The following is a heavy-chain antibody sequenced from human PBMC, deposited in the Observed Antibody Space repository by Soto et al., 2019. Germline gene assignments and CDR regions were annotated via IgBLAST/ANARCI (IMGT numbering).Heavy chain of an antibody. CDR1: GFTFSNYV. D-gene: IGHD5-12*01. J-gene: IGHJ4*02. Sequence: EVQLLDSGGGLVQPGGSLRLSCAASGFTFSNYVMNWVRQAPGKGLDWVSSISASGGRTYYADSVKGRFTISRDNSKNTLYLQMSSLRAEDTAVYYCAKGPLGSGYDLAYWGQGTLVTVSS. CDR2: ISASGGRT. V-gene: IGHV3-23*01. CDR3: AKGPLGSGYDLAY.